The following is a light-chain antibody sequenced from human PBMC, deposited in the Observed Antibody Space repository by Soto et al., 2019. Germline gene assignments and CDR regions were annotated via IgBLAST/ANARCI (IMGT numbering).Light chain of an antibody. Sequence: ETVLTQSPGTLSLSPGERATLSCRASQSVTSNYLAWYQQKPGQAPRLLIYGASTRATGIPDRFSGSGSGTDFTLTISRLEPEDFAVYYCQQYDDSRTFGLGTKLEIK. CDR1: QSVTSNY. CDR3: QQYDDSRT. V-gene: IGKV3-20*01. CDR2: GAS. J-gene: IGKJ2*01.